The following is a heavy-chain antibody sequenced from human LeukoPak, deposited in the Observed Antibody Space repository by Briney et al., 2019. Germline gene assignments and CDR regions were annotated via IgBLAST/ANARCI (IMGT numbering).Heavy chain of an antibody. CDR3: ARSESSGYWEWSDP. V-gene: IGHV4-59*08. D-gene: IGHD3-22*01. Sequence: SETLSLTCTVSGGSISSYYWSWIRQPPGKGLEWIGYIYYSGSTNYNPSLKSRVTISVDTSKNQFSLKLSSVTAADTAVYYCARSESSGYWEWSDPWGQGTLVTVSS. CDR2: IYYSGST. CDR1: GGSISSYY. J-gene: IGHJ5*02.